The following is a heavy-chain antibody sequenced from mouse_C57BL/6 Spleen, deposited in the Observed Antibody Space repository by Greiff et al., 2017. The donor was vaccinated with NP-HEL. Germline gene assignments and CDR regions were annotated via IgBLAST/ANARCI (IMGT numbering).Heavy chain of an antibody. Sequence: QVQLKQPGAELVKPGASVKVSCKASGYTFTSYWMHWVKQRPGQGLEWIGRIHPSDSDTNYNQKFKGKATLTVDKSSSTAYMQLSSLTSEDSAVYYCAIEGFYDYDGLFDYWGQGTTLTVSS. J-gene: IGHJ2*01. D-gene: IGHD2-4*01. V-gene: IGHV1-74*01. CDR3: AIEGFYDYDGLFDY. CDR2: IHPSDSDT. CDR1: GYTFTSYW.